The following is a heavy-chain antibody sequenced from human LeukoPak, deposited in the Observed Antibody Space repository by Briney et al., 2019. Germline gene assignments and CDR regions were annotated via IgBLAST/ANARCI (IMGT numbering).Heavy chain of an antibody. CDR3: AKASPIYSSGWYYYFDY. CDR1: GFTFSSHA. Sequence: GGSLRLSCAASGFTFSSHAMSWARQAPGQGLEWVSAISGSGGSTYYADSVKGRFTISRDNSKNTLYLQMNSLGAEDTAVYYCAKASPIYSSGWYYYFDYWGQGTLVTVSS. V-gene: IGHV3-23*01. J-gene: IGHJ4*02. D-gene: IGHD6-19*01. CDR2: ISGSGGST.